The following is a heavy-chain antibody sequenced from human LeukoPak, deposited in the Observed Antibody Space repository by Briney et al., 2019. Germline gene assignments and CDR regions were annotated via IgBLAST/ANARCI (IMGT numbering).Heavy chain of an antibody. CDR2: INGDGSST. D-gene: IGHD3-22*01. V-gene: IGHV3-74*01. J-gene: IGHJ4*02. Sequence: GGSLRLSCAASGFTFSSYWMHCVRQAPGKGLVWVSRINGDGSSTNYADSVKGRFTISRDNSKNTLYLQMNSLRAEDTAVYYCAREGYDSSGYRIDYWGQGTLVTVSS. CDR1: GFTFSSYW. CDR3: AREGYDSSGYRIDY.